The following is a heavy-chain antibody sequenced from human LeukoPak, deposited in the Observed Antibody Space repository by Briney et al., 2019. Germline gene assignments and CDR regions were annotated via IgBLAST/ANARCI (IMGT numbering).Heavy chain of an antibody. V-gene: IGHV4-59*08. CDR2: IYYSGNN. Sequence: SETLSLTCTVSRGSISGYYWSWIRQPPGKGLEWIGYIYYSGNNNYNPSLESRVTMSVDTSKNHFSLNLIAVTAAETAVYYCAKHLVSAYGDRKHLDYWGQGILVTVSS. D-gene: IGHD4-17*01. J-gene: IGHJ4*02. CDR3: AKHLVSAYGDRKHLDY. CDR1: RGSISGYY.